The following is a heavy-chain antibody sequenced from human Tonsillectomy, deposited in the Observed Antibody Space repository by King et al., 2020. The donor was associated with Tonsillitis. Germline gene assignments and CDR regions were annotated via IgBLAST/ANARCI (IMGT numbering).Heavy chain of an antibody. CDR2: ISSIGTYI. CDR1: GFTFSSYN. V-gene: IGHV3-21*01. CDR3: ARDRDYGSGSYYRY. Sequence: VQLVESGGGLVNPGGSLRLSCAASGFTFSSYNMNWVRQAPGKGLEWVSSISSIGTYIYYADSVKGRFTISRDNAKNSLYLQMNSLRADDTAVYYCARDRDYGSGSYYRYWGQGTLVTVSS. J-gene: IGHJ4*02. D-gene: IGHD3-10*01.